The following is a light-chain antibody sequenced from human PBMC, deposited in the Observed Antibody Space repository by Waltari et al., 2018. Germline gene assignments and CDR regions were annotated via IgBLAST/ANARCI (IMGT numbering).Light chain of an antibody. V-gene: IGLV1-51*01. CDR3: ATWDTSLSAVV. J-gene: IGLJ3*02. CDR2: DNY. CDR1: TSNIGKND. Sequence: QSVLTQPPSVSADPGQKVTISCSGSTSNIGKNDVSWYQHLPGTAPKLLINDNYKRPSGIPDRFSGSKSGTSATLGITGLQTGDEADYYCATWDTSLSAVVFGGGTKVTVL.